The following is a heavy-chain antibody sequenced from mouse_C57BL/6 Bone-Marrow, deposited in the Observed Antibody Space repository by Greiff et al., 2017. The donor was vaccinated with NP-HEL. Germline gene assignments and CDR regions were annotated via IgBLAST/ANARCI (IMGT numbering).Heavy chain of an antibody. V-gene: IGHV2-2*01. CDR2: IWSGGST. J-gene: IGHJ1*03. D-gene: IGHD1-1*01. Sequence: QVQLQQSGPGLVQPSQSLSITCTVSGFSLTSYGVHWVRQSPGKGLEWLGVIWSGGSTDYNAAFISRLSISKDNSKSQVFFKMNSLQADDTAIDYCARKGYGSSYWYFDVWGTGTTVTVSS. CDR3: ARKGYGSSYWYFDV. CDR1: GFSLTSYG.